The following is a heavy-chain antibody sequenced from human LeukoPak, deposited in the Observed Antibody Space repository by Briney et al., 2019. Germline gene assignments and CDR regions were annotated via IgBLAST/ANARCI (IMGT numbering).Heavy chain of an antibody. CDR3: AKDLEVWLGESPVDY. Sequence: PGGSLRLSCAASGFTFSNYGMHWVRQAPGKGLEWVAVISYEGSNKYYADSVKGRFTISRDNSKYTLYLQMNSLRSEDTAVYYCAKDLEVWLGESPVDYWGEGTLVTVSS. CDR2: ISYEGSNK. J-gene: IGHJ4*02. CDR1: GFTFSNYG. V-gene: IGHV3-30*18. D-gene: IGHD3-10*01.